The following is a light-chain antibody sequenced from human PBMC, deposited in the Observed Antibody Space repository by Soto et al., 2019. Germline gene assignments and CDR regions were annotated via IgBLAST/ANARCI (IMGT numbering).Light chain of an antibody. CDR3: QQYNNWPRT. Sequence: EIVLTQSPGTLSLSPGERATLSCRASQSVSSSLAWYQQKPGQAPRLLIYGASSRATGIPDRFSGSGSGTDFTLAISRLEPEDFAVYYCQQYNNWPRTFGQGTKVDIK. J-gene: IGKJ1*01. V-gene: IGKV3-20*01. CDR2: GAS. CDR1: QSVSSS.